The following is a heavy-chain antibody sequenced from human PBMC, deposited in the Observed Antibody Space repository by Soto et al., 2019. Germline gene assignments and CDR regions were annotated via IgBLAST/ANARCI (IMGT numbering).Heavy chain of an antibody. Sequence: PGGSLGLSFVVSGFRFGDYTMHWVRQVPGKGLEWVPLITRDGGKTYYADSVRGRFTISRDNRKDSVHREWNMLRSDDSALYYCVKDRVLGATPDGFLEYWGQGTLVTVSS. CDR2: ITRDGGKT. CDR1: GFRFGDYT. CDR3: VKDRVLGATPDGFLEY. D-gene: IGHD3-16*01. V-gene: IGHV3-43*01. J-gene: IGHJ4*02.